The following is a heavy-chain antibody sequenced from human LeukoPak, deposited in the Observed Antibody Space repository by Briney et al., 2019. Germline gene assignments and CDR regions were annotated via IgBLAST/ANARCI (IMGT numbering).Heavy chain of an antibody. V-gene: IGHV3-66*02. CDR2: IYSGGST. CDR3: ACDTSYGSYYYYYMDV. CDR1: GFTVSGND. J-gene: IGHJ6*03. D-gene: IGHD5-18*01. Sequence: GGSLRLSCAASGFTVSGNDLSWVRQAPGKGLEWVSVIYSGGSTYYADSVKGRFTISRDNSKNTLYLQMNSLRPEDTAVYYCACDTSYGSYYYYYMDVWGKGTTVTVS.